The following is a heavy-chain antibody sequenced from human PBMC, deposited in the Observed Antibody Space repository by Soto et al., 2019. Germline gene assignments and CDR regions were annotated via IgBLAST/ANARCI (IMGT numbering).Heavy chain of an antibody. CDR1: ECAFSSYT. J-gene: IGHJ4*02. CDR2: ISDISIHI. V-gene: IGHV3-21*01. Sequence: GLSLRNSFASAECAFSSYTITRVRQAPGKGLEWVSSISDISIHIYYSDSVKGRFTVSRDNAKNSLYLEVSSLRAEDTAVYYCARVRSGGSGYFDYWGQGTLVTVPQ. D-gene: IGHD2-15*01. CDR3: ARVRSGGSGYFDY.